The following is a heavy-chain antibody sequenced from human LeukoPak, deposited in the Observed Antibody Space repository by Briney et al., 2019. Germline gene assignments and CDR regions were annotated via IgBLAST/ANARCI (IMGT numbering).Heavy chain of an antibody. Sequence: ASVKVSCKASGYTFTSYYMHWVRQAPGQGLEWMGWINPNSGGTNYAQKFQGRVTMTRDTSISTAYMELSRLRSDDTAVYYCARRDSLGYCSSTSCYSLSSEGMDVWGQGTTVTVSS. CDR2: INPNSGGT. V-gene: IGHV1-2*02. J-gene: IGHJ6*02. D-gene: IGHD2-2*02. CDR1: GYTFTSYY. CDR3: ARRDSLGYCSSTSCYSLSSEGMDV.